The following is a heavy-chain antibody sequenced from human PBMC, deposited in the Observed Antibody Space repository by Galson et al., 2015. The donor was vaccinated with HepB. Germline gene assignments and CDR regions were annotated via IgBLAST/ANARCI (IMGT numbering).Heavy chain of an antibody. CDR2: IWYDGSNK. Sequence: SLRLSCAASGFTFSSYGMHWVRQAPGKGLEWVAVIWYDGSNKYYADSVKGRFTISRDNSKNTLYLQMNSLRAEGTAVYYCARDPTVTVTTGPSDYWGQGTLVTVSS. D-gene: IGHD4-17*01. J-gene: IGHJ4*02. V-gene: IGHV3-33*01. CDR1: GFTFSSYG. CDR3: ARDPTVTVTTGPSDY.